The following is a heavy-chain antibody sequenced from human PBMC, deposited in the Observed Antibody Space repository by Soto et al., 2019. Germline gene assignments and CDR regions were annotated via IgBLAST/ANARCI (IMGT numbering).Heavy chain of an antibody. Sequence: SETLSLACSVSASSIRGDYYRSWIRQSPEKGLEWIGYIYYSGSSYSNPALQSRLIMSLDTSKNQFSLKLLSVTPADPAVYYCAGGGTRWPGYFDSLGQGALVNVSS. CDR3: AGGGTRWPGYFDS. CDR1: ASSIRGDYY. J-gene: IGHJ4*02. V-gene: IGHV4-30-4*08. CDR2: IYYSGSS. D-gene: IGHD3-16*01.